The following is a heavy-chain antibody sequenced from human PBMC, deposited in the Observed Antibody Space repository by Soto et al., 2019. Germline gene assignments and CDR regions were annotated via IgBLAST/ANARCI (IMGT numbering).Heavy chain of an antibody. V-gene: IGHV4-31*03. CDR2: IYYSGST. D-gene: IGHD5-12*01. CDR1: GGSISSGGYY. J-gene: IGHJ6*02. Sequence: QVQLQESGPGLVKPSQTLSLTCTVSGGSISSGGYYWSWIRQHPGKGLEWIGYIYYSGSTYYNPSLKRRVTISVDTSKNQFSLKLRSVTAADTAVYYCAASCVACGGFNYYGMDVWGQGTTVTVSS. CDR3: AASCVACGGFNYYGMDV.